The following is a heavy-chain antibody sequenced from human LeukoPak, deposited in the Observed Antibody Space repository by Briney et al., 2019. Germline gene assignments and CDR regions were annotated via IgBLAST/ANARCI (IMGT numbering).Heavy chain of an antibody. CDR1: GFTFSSYA. CDR3: ARDGAGYDYVWGSYEGDAFDI. D-gene: IGHD3-16*01. CDR2: MSFDGTHI. Sequence: GGSLRLSCAASGFTFSSYAMHWVRQAPGKGLEWVAVMSFDGTHIYYADSVKGRFTISRDNSKNSLYLQMNSLRAEDTAVYYCARDGAGYDYVWGSYEGDAFDIWGQGTMVTVSS. J-gene: IGHJ3*02. V-gene: IGHV3-30-3*01.